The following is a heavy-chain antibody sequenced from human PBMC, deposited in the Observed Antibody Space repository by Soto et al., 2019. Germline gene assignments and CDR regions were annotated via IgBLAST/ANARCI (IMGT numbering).Heavy chain of an antibody. J-gene: IGHJ4*02. CDR2: VSAHNGDT. CDR3: ARDWSRYYDSSGLMWFY. V-gene: IGHV1-18*01. CDR1: GYTFTIYG. Sequence: ASVTVSCNASGYTFTIYGISWVRQATGQGLEWVGWVSAHNGDTRYAQNLQGRITMTTDTFTNTAYMELTSLTSDDTAVYYCARDWSRYYDSSGLMWFYWGQGTLVKSPQ. D-gene: IGHD3-22*01.